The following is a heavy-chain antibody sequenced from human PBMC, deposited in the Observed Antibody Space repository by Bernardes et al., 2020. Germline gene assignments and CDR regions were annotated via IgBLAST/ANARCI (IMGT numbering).Heavy chain of an antibody. D-gene: IGHD2-15*01. V-gene: IGHV4-59*01. Sequence: ETLSDTCTVSGGSIRRFSWSWIRQPPGKGLEWIGYIYYSGSTNYNPSLKSRVTISVDTSKNQFSLKLSSVTAADTAVYYCARSPAGVAPLDYWGQGTLVTGSS. J-gene: IGHJ4*02. CDR2: IYYSGST. CDR3: ARSPAGVAPLDY. CDR1: GGSIRRFS.